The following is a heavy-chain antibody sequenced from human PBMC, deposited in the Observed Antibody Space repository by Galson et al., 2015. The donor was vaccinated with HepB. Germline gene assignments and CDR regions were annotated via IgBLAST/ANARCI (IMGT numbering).Heavy chain of an antibody. J-gene: IGHJ6*02. D-gene: IGHD3-22*01. V-gene: IGHV3-43D*03. Sequence: SLRLSCAASGFRFEHYTMHWVRQIPGKSLEWLSFITWDGKTTSYADSARGRFIISRDNNKNSLYLEMKSLRVDDTASYYCAKDYLDSSCWTYYYYGKDAWGPGTTVTVAS. CDR3: AKDYLDSSCWTYYYYGKDA. CDR1: GFRFEHYT. CDR2: ITWDGKTT.